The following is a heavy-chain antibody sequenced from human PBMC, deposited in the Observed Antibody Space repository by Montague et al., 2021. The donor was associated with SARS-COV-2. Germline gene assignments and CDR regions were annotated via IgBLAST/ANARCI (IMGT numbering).Heavy chain of an antibody. CDR1: GDSISTSQYY. CDR3: ARGREDLGSGTDYGFRRWFAP. D-gene: IGHD3-10*01. J-gene: IGHJ5*02. V-gene: IGHV4-39*01. CDR2: IYYSGST. Sequence: SETLSLTCTVSGDSISTSQYYWGWIRQPPGKGLEWIGTIYYSGSTYYNPSLKSRVTISEDTSKNQFSLRLSSVTAADTAVYYCARGREDLGSGTDYGFRRWFAPWGQGTQVTVSP.